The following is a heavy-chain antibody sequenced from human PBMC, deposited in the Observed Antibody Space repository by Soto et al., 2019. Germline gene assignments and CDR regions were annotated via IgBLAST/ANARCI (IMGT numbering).Heavy chain of an antibody. CDR2: IIPISGTT. J-gene: IGHJ4*02. V-gene: IGHV1-69*01. Sequence: QVHLVQSGAEVKQPGSSVRVSCKASGGTYRNYDVNWVRQAPGQGLEWLGCIIPISGTTNYAQKFQGRVTITADESTSTAYMELRRLRSEDTAVYFWARDEGDDSSGYYDVNYWGQGTLVTVSS. CDR3: ARDEGDDSSGYYDVNY. CDR1: GGTYRNYD. D-gene: IGHD3-22*01.